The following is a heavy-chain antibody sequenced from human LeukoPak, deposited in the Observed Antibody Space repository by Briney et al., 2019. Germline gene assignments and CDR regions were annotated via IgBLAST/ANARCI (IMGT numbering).Heavy chain of an antibody. D-gene: IGHD1-7*01. J-gene: IGHJ4*02. CDR3: VRAVTGTSLYGY. CDR2: ISHTGST. CDR1: GGSVSSADSH. Sequence: SETLSLTCTVSGGSVSSADSHWGWIRQYPGKGLEWIGYISHTGSTSYNPSLKSRVMISRDSSKNQFSLMLTSVTAADTAVYYCVRAVTGTSLYGYWGQGTLVTVSS. V-gene: IGHV4-31*03.